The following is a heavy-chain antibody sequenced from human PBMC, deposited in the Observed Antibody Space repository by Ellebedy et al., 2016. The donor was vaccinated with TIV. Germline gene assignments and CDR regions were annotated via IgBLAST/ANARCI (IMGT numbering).Heavy chain of an antibody. CDR1: GFTFSSYD. D-gene: IGHD1-14*01. CDR3: ARATAGFDY. Sequence: PGGSLRLSCAASGFTFSSYDMHWVRQGSGNGLEWVSSIGAAGDTYYAGSVKGRVAISRENAKNSLHLQLNNLRVGETAVYYCARATAGFDYWGQGTLVTVSS. CDR2: IGAAGDT. J-gene: IGHJ4*02. V-gene: IGHV3-13*01.